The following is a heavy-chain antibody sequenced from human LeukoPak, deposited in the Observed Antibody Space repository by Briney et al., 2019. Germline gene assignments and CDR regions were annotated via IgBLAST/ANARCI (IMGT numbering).Heavy chain of an antibody. J-gene: IGHJ4*02. V-gene: IGHV1-18*01. D-gene: IGHD2-15*01. Sequence: ASVKVSCKASGGTFSSYTITWVRQAPGQGLEWMGWINGYNGDIKYAQKLQGRVTMTTDTSTNTAYMELTSLRSDDTAVYYCARPRYCGGGTCYSSFDYWGQGTLVTVSS. CDR3: ARPRYCGGGTCYSSFDY. CDR1: GGTFSSYT. CDR2: INGYNGDI.